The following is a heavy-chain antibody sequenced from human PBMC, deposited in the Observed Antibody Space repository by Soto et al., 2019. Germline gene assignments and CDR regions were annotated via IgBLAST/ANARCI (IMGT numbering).Heavy chain of an antibody. D-gene: IGHD1-26*01. CDR3: ARGAHSGSYLPFDY. J-gene: IGHJ4*02. V-gene: IGHV4-59*01. Sequence: SETLSLPCTVSGGSISSYYWSWIRQPPGKGLEWIGYIYYSGSTNYNPSLKSRVTISVDTSKNQFSLKLSSVTAADTAVYYCARGAHSGSYLPFDYWGQGTLVT. CDR1: GGSISSYY. CDR2: IYYSGST.